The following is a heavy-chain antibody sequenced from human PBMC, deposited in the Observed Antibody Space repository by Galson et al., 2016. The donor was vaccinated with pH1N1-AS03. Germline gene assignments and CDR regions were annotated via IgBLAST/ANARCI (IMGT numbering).Heavy chain of an antibody. CDR3: ARVSGGDSSGGDKGASAMAV. CDR2: INPMVGLA. CDR1: GGTLSSYT. Sequence: SVKVSCKASGGTLSSYTINWVRQAPGQGLEWMGRINPMVGLADYAQKFQDRVTITAEKSTSTVYMELGSLRSEDTAVYYCARVSGGDSSGGDKGASAMAVWGRGPTVIVS. D-gene: IGHD3-22*01. J-gene: IGHJ6*02. V-gene: IGHV1-69*02.